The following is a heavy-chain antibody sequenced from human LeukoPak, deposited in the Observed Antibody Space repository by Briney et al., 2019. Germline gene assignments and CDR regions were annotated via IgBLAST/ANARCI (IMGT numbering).Heavy chain of an antibody. V-gene: IGHV3-66*02. CDR1: GFTVSSNY. J-gene: IGHJ6*03. CDR2: IYSGGSA. D-gene: IGHD5-18*01. CDR3: ARDRSYGTYYYMDV. Sequence: GGSLRLSCAASGFTVSSNYMSWVRQAPGKGLEWVSVIYSGGSAYYADSAKGRFTISRDNSKNTLYLQMNSLRAEDTAVYYCARDRSYGTYYYMDVWGKGTTVTVSS.